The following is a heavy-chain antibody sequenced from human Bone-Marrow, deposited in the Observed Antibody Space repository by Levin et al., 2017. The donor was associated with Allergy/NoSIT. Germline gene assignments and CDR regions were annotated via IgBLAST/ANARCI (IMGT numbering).Heavy chain of an antibody. CDR3: AKEGGAAYCGGDCYSV. Sequence: SETLSLTCTVSGGSISSGDYYWSWIRQPPGKGLEWIGYIYYSGSTYYNPSLKSRVTISVDTSKNQFSLKLSSVTAADTAVYYCAKEGGAAYCGGDCYSVWGQGTLVTVSS. CDR1: GGSISSGDYY. D-gene: IGHD2-21*02. CDR2: IYYSGST. J-gene: IGHJ4*02. V-gene: IGHV4-30-4*01.